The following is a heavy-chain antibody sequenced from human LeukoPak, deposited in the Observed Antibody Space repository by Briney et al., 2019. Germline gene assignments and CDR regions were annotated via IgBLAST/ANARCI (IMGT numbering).Heavy chain of an antibody. V-gene: IGHV4-59*01. CDR3: ARQYYDYVWGSYRKGYYFDY. CDR2: IYYSGST. CDR1: GGSISSYY. J-gene: IGHJ4*02. D-gene: IGHD3-16*02. Sequence: SETLSLTCTVSGGSISSYYWSWIRQPPGKGLEWIGYIYYSGSTNYNPSLKSRVTISVDTSKNQFPLKLSSVTAADTAVYYCARQYYDYVWGSYRKGYYFDYWGQGTLVTVSS.